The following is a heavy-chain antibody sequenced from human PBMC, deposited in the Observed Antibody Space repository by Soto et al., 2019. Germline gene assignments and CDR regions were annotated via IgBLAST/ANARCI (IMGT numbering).Heavy chain of an antibody. CDR2: IYPGDSDT. CDR1: GYSFTSYW. V-gene: IGHV5-51*01. Sequence: PGESLKISCKGSGYSFTSYWIGWVRQMPGKGLEWMGIIYPGDSDTRYSPSFQGQVTISADKSISTAYLQWSSLKASDTAMYYCARQGCSGGSCYPGYYYYYYGMDVWGQGTTVTVSS. J-gene: IGHJ6*02. CDR3: ARQGCSGGSCYPGYYYYYYGMDV. D-gene: IGHD2-15*01.